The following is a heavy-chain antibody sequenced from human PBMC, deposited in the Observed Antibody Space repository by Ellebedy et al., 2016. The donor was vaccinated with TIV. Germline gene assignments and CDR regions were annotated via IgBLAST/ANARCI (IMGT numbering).Heavy chain of an antibody. CDR1: GFTVSSNY. Sequence: GESLKISCAASGFTVSSNYMSWVRQAPGKGLEWVSVIYTGGSTYYPDSVKGRFTISRDSSKNTLYRQMNSLRADDTAVYYCASQHGSAWMEYYFDYWGQGTLVTVSS. CDR3: ASQHGSAWMEYYFDY. J-gene: IGHJ4*02. D-gene: IGHD2-15*01. V-gene: IGHV3-53*01. CDR2: IYTGGST.